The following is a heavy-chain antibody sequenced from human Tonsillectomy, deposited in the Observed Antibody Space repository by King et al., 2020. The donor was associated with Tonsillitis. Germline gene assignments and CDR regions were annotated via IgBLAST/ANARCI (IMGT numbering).Heavy chain of an antibody. CDR2: IGSITTVT. CDR1: GFTFTDYY. V-gene: IGHV3-11*01. CDR3: ARHHRLYGMDV. Sequence: VQLVESGGGLVKPGASLRLSCAASGFTFTDYYMSWIRQAPGKGLEWVAHIGSITTVTYYADSLKGRFTLSRDNAKNSVSLQMNSPTVEDTAVYFCARHHRLYGMDVWGQGTTVTVSS. J-gene: IGHJ6*02.